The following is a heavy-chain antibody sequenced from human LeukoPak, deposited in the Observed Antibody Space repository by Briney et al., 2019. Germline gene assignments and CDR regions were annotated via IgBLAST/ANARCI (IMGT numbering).Heavy chain of an antibody. Sequence: SETLSLTCTVSGGSISSSSYYWGWIRQPPGKGLEWIGSIYYSGSTYYNPSLKSRVTISVDTSKNQFSLKLSSVTAADTAVYYCATGRVTYSDYWGQGTLVTVSS. D-gene: IGHD5-18*01. CDR1: GGSISSSSYY. J-gene: IGHJ4*02. CDR2: IYYSGST. V-gene: IGHV4-39*07. CDR3: ATGRVTYSDY.